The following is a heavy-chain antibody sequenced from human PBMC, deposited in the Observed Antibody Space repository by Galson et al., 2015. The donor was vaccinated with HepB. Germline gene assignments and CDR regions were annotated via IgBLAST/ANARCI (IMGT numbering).Heavy chain of an antibody. Sequence: SETLSLTCTVSGGSISSYYWSWIRQPPGKGLEWIGYIYYSGSTNYNPSLKSRVTISVDTSKNQFSLKLSSVTAADTAVYYCARGGCSGGSCYSDYWGQGTLVTVSS. CDR3: ARGGCSGGSCYSDY. V-gene: IGHV4-59*01. CDR2: IYYSGST. CDR1: GGSISSYY. J-gene: IGHJ4*02. D-gene: IGHD2-15*01.